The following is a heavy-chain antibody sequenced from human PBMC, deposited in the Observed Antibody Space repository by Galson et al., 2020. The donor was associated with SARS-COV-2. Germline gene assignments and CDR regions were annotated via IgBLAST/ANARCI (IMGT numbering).Heavy chain of an antibody. V-gene: IGHV3-53*01. J-gene: IGHJ4*01. Sequence: GESLKISCAASGFTVSSNYMNWVRQAPGKGLEWVSVIYSGGTRYYADSVKGRFTVSRDNSKNTLYLQMNSLRAEDTAVYYCARKTCRGACFSGYYLDDWGHGTLVTVSS. CDR1: GFTVSSNY. CDR2: IYSGGTR. CDR3: ARKTCRGACFSGYYLDD. D-gene: IGHD2-21*01.